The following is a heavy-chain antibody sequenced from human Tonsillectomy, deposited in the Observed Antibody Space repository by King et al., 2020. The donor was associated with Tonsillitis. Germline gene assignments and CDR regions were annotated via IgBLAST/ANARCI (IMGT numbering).Heavy chain of an antibody. CDR3: ARENLDGSGRFYPY. CDR1: GDTFSSYA. D-gene: IGHD3-10*01. V-gene: IGHV1-69*01. CDR2: IIPIFGTT. J-gene: IGHJ4*02. Sequence: VQLVQSGAEEKKPGSSVKVSCKASGDTFSSYAINWVRQAPGQGLEWMGGIIPIFGTTNFAQNFQGRLTITADESTSTAYMELSSLRSEDTAVYFCARENLDGSGRFYPYWGQGTLVTVSS.